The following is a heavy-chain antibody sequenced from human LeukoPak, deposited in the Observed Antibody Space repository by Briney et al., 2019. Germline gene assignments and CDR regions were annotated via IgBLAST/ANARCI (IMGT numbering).Heavy chain of an antibody. V-gene: IGHV3-30*04. D-gene: IGHD6-19*01. CDR1: GFTFSSYA. CDR2: ISYDGSNK. Sequence: GGSLRLSCAASGFTFSSYAMHWVRQAPGKGLEWVAVISYDGSNKYYADSVKGRFTIPRDNSKNTLYLQMNSLRAEDTAVYYCARGDSSGWFPFGYWGQGTLVTVSS. CDR3: ARGDSSGWFPFGY. J-gene: IGHJ4*02.